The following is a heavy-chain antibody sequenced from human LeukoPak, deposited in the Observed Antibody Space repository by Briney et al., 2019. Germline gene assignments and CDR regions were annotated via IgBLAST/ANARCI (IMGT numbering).Heavy chain of an antibody. CDR1: GYTFTSYG. D-gene: IGHD2-15*01. Sequence: ASVKVSCKASGYTFTSYGISWVRQAPGQGLEWMGWISAYNGNTNYAQKLQGRVTMTTDTSTSTAYMELRSLRSDDAAVYYCARGGVVVANGNWFDPWGQGTLVTVSS. J-gene: IGHJ5*02. CDR3: ARGGVVVANGNWFDP. CDR2: ISAYNGNT. V-gene: IGHV1-18*01.